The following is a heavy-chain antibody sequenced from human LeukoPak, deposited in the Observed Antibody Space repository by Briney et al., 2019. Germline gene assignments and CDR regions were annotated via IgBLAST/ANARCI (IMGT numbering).Heavy chain of an antibody. J-gene: IGHJ4*02. CDR2: ISSSSYI. CDR3: AREDYYDSSGSDY. D-gene: IGHD3-22*01. V-gene: IGHV3-21*01. CDR1: GSTFITIG. Sequence: SGGSLRPSGAAPGSTFITIGMTGAGRPPGKGRSGVSSISSSSYIYYADSVKGRFTISRDNAKNSLYLQMNSLRAEDTAVYYCAREDYYDSSGSDYWGQGTLVTVSS.